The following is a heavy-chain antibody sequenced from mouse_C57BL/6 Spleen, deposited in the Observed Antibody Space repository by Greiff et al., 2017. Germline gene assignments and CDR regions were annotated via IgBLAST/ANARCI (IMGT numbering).Heavy chain of an antibody. V-gene: IGHV1-7*01. D-gene: IGHD3-1*01. CDR1: GYTFPSYW. J-gene: IGHJ4*01. CDR3: ARSRSNYAMDY. Sequence: QVQLKEPGAELAKPGASVKLSCKASGYTFPSYWIHWVKQRPGQGLEWIGYINPSSGYAKYNQKCKDKATLTADKSSSTAYMQLSSLTYEDSAVDYCARSRSNYAMDYWGQGTSVTVSS. CDR2: INPSSGYA.